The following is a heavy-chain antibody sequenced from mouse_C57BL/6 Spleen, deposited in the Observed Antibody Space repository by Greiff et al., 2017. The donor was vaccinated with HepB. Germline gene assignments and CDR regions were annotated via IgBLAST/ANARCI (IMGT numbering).Heavy chain of an antibody. V-gene: IGHV1-54*01. CDR1: GYAFTNYL. J-gene: IGHJ3*01. CDR2: INPGSGGT. Sequence: QVQLQQSGAELVRPGTSVKVSCKASGYAFTNYLIEWVQQRPGQGLEWIGVINPGSGGTNYNEKFKGKATLTADKSSSTAYMQLSSLTSEDSAVYFCARRDDGSGFAYWGQGTRVTVSA. D-gene: IGHD1-1*01. CDR3: ARRDDGSGFAY.